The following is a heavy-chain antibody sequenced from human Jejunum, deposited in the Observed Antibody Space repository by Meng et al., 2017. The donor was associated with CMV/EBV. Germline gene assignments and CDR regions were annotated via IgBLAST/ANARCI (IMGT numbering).Heavy chain of an antibody. CDR3: ANFPSGAYYTGMDI. J-gene: IGHJ6*02. CDR2: TQYDGKNK. D-gene: IGHD1-26*01. Sequence: SGFAFSAFGMHWVRQAPGKGLEWVAFTQYDGKNKYYPGSLKGRFTISRDNSKSMLFLQMTSLRPEDTVVYYCANFPSGAYYTGMDIWGQGTTVTVSS. CDR1: GFAFSAFG. V-gene: IGHV3-30*02.